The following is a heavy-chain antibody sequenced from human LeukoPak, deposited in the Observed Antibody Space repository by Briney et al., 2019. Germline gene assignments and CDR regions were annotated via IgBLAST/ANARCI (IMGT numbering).Heavy chain of an antibody. D-gene: IGHD5-24*01. J-gene: IGHJ4*02. V-gene: IGHV4-61*01. CDR3: ARDSEMATMN. CDR1: GGSVSSGSYY. Sequence: PSETLSLTCTVSGGSVSSGSYYWSWIRQPPGKGLGWIGYIYYSGSTNYNPSLKSRVTISVDTSKNQFSLKLSSVTAADTAVYYCARDSEMATMNWGQGTLVTVSS. CDR2: IYYSGST.